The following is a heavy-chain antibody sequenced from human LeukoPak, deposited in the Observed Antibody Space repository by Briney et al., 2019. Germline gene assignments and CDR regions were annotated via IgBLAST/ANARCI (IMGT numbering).Heavy chain of an antibody. CDR1: GYTFPSYD. V-gene: IGHV1-8*03. CDR2: MNPNSGNT. J-gene: IGHJ4*02. D-gene: IGHD3-22*01. CDR3: ARVSDRYYYDSSGYPTTLDY. Sequence: ASVKVSCKASGYTFPSYDINWVRQATGQGLDWMGWMNPNSGNTGYAQKFQGRVTITRNTSISTAYMELSSLRSEDTAVYYCARVSDRYYYDSSGYPTTLDYWGQGTLVTVSS.